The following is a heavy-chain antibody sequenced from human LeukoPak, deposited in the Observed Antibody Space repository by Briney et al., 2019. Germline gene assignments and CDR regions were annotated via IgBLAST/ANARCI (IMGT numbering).Heavy chain of an antibody. Sequence: GGSLRLSCAASRYTFSSYGLHWVCQARGKGLEWVAVISYDGSNKYYADSVKGRFTISRDNSKNTLYLQMNSLRAEDTAVYYCAKTLSIAAAGPWWYWGQGTLVTVSS. V-gene: IGHV3-30*18. D-gene: IGHD6-13*01. J-gene: IGHJ4*02. CDR3: AKTLSIAAAGPWWY. CDR2: ISYDGSNK. CDR1: RYTFSSYG.